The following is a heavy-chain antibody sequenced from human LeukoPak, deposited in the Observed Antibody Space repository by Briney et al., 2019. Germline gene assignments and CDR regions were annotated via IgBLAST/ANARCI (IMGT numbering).Heavy chain of an antibody. CDR2: INTDSGGT. CDR3: ARDSPEVAFLIQLWLSGLFDP. Sequence: ASVKVSCKASGYSFNTYYMNWVRQAPGQGLEWLGWINTDSGGTNYAQKFLGRVTMTRDKANSTAYLELSGLRSDDTAVCYCARDSPEVAFLIQLWLSGLFDPWGQGTLVTVSS. J-gene: IGHJ5*02. CDR1: GYSFNTYY. D-gene: IGHD5-18*01. V-gene: IGHV1-2*02.